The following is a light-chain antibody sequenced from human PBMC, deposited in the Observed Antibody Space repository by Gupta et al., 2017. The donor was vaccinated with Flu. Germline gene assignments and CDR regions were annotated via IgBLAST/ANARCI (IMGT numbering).Light chain of an antibody. J-gene: IGLJ3*02. CDR3: AAWDDSLSGPV. V-gene: IGLV1-47*01. CDR2: RSD. CDR1: NSNIGNNY. Sequence: QSVVTQPPSASGTPGQRVSISCSASNSNIGNNYVYWYQQVPGSAPKVLVYRSDQRPSGVSDRFSGSKSGTSASLAISGLRSEDEADYYCAAWDDSLSGPVFGGGTKLTVL.